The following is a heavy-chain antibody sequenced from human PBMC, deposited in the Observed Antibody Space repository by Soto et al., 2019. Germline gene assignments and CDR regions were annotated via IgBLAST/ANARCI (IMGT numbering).Heavy chain of an antibody. CDR2: IIPIFGTA. J-gene: IGHJ4*02. V-gene: IGHV1-69*12. Sequence: QVQLVQSGAEVKKPGSSVKVSCKASGGTFSSYAISWVRQAPGQGLEWMGGIIPIFGTANYAQKFQGRVTITADESTSTADRELRSLRSEDTAVYYCASISHSRYEKGNYYFDYWGQGTLVPVSS. CDR3: ASISHSRYEKGNYYFDY. CDR1: GGTFSSYA. D-gene: IGHD5-12*01.